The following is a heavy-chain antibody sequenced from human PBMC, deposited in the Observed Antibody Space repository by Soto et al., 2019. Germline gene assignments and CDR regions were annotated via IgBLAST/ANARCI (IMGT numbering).Heavy chain of an antibody. CDR1: RLTFSSHG. V-gene: IGHV3-23*01. Sequence: EVQLLESGGGLVQPGGSLRLSCAASRLTFSSHGMSWVRQAPGKGLEWVSNISGSGTSTYYADSVRGRFTISRDNSKNTLDLEMNSLRADDTAVYYCATGGWLRHNDNWGQGTLVTVSS. J-gene: IGHJ4*02. CDR3: ATGGWLRHNDN. CDR2: ISGSGTST. D-gene: IGHD5-12*01.